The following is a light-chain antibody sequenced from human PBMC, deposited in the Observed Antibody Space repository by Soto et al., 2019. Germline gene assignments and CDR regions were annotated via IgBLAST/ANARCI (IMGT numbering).Light chain of an antibody. V-gene: IGKV3-20*01. Sequence: EIVLTQSPGTLSLSPGDRATLSCRASQSLSSNYLAWYQQKPGQAPRLLIYDASRRATDIPDRLSGSGSGTDFALTITRLEPADFAVYFCQQYDTFPRTFGQGTKVEIQ. J-gene: IGKJ1*01. CDR1: QSLSSNY. CDR3: QQYDTFPRT. CDR2: DAS.